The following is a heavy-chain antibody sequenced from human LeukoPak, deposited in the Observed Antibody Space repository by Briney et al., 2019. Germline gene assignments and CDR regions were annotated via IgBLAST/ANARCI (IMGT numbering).Heavy chain of an antibody. V-gene: IGHV3-33*06. D-gene: IGHD6-6*01. Sequence: GRSLRLSCAASGFTFSSYGMHWVRQAPGKGLEWVAVIWYDGSNKYYADSVKGRFTISRDNSKNTLYLQMNSLRAEDTAVYYCAKDRSSPSRLHYYYYMDVWGKGTTVTVSS. J-gene: IGHJ6*03. CDR1: GFTFSSYG. CDR2: IWYDGSNK. CDR3: AKDRSSPSRLHYYYYMDV.